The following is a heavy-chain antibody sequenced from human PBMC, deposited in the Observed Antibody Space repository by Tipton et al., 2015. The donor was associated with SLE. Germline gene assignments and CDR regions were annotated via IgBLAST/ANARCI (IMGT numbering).Heavy chain of an antibody. CDR3: ARGGLGVSYYYYMDV. Sequence: TLSLTCAVYGGSFSGYYWSWIRQAPGKGLEWIGYIFYSGSTHYNPSLKSRVTISVDTSKNQFSLKLSSVTAADTAVYYCARGGLGVSYYYYMDVWGKGTTVTVSS. CDR2: IFYSGST. CDR1: GGSFSGYY. V-gene: IGHV4-59*01. D-gene: IGHD1-26*01. J-gene: IGHJ6*03.